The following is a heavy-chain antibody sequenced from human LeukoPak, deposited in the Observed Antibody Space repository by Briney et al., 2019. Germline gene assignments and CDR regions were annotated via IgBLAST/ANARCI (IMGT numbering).Heavy chain of an antibody. Sequence: KTGVSLRLSCAASGFTFSSYSMNWVRQAPGKGLEWVSSISSSSTYADSVKGRFTISRDSAKNSLYLQMNSLRVEDTAVYYCARDYGYEIDYWGQGTLVTVSS. D-gene: IGHD5-24*01. CDR2: ISSSST. CDR3: ARDYGYEIDY. CDR1: GFTFSSYS. J-gene: IGHJ4*02. V-gene: IGHV3-21*01.